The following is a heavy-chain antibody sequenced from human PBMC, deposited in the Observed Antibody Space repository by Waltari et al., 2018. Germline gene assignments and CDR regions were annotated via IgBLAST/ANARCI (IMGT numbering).Heavy chain of an antibody. CDR1: GYTFTDYY. D-gene: IGHD3-3*01. CDR2: VNPSTGGT. J-gene: IGHJ4*02. CDR3: ARDILRFLKPIDS. Sequence: QVQLVQSGAEMRKPGTSVKVSCRPSGYTFTDYYIPWLRQAPGQGLEWMGWVNPSTGGTNYAQKFRDRVAMTRHTSINTASMELNRLRLDDTAVYFCARDILRFLKPIDSWGQGTLVTVSS. V-gene: IGHV1-2*02.